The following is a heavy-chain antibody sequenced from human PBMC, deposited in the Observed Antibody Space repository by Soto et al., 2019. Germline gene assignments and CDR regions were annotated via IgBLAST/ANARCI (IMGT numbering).Heavy chain of an antibody. Sequence: ASVKVSCKASGYTFTTYYIHWVRQAPGQGLEWMGIINCSGGSTSYAQKFQGRVTMTRDTSTSTVYMELSSLRSEDTAVYYCARVDSALKGPFDYWGQGTLVTVSS. CDR3: ARVDSALKGPFDY. CDR1: GYTFTTYY. D-gene: IGHD5-18*01. CDR2: INCSGGST. J-gene: IGHJ4*02. V-gene: IGHV1-46*01.